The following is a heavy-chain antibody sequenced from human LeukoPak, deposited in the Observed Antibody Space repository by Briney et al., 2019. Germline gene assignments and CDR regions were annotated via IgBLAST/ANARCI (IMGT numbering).Heavy chain of an antibody. D-gene: IGHD1-1*01. CDR3: AREDDSGAAFDI. CDR1: GGSISSSSYY. V-gene: IGHV4-39*07. J-gene: IGHJ3*02. CDR2: TYYSGST. Sequence: KTSETLSLTCTVSGGSISSSSYYWGWIRQPPGKGLEWIGSTYYSGSTYYNPSLKSRVTISVDTSKNQFSLKLSSVTAADTAVYYCAREDDSGAAFDIWGQGTMVTVSS.